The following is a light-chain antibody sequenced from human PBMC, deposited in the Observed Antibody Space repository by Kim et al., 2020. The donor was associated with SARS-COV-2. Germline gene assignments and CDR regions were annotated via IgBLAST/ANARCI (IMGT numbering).Light chain of an antibody. CDR2: DAS. CDR1: GGGACS. Sequence: SGGESAPRCLRASGGGACSLAWYQQAAGQAPGLLIDDASSRATGIAGRVSGGGAGADFTLTISSLEPEDIAVYYCQQRNNWLWTFGQGTKVDIK. J-gene: IGKJ1*01. CDR3: QQRNNWLWT. V-gene: IGKV3-11*01.